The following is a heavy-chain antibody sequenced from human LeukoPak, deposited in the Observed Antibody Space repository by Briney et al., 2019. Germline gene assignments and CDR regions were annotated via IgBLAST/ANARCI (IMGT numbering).Heavy chain of an antibody. CDR2: IHPGDSEN. D-gene: IGHD6-13*01. V-gene: IGHV5-51*01. CDR1: GYSFTSYW. J-gene: IGHJ4*02. Sequence: GVSLKTSCKGSGYSFTSYWIGCVRQMGGTGLEWMGIIHPGDSENRYSPSFQGQVAISADKSITTAYLQWSSLKAADTAMYYCARRSRVSGSWYIIDYWGQGTLVTVSS. CDR3: ARRSRVSGSWYIIDY.